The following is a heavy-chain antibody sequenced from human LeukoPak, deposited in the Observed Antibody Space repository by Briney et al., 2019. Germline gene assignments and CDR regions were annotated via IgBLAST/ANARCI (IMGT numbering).Heavy chain of an antibody. CDR1: GYTFTSYG. CDR2: IIPIFGTA. J-gene: IGHJ4*02. CDR3: AIHRGGDIVVVPAAAALDY. Sequence: SVKVSCKASGYTFTSYGISWVRQAPGQGLEWMGGIIPIFGTANYAQKFQGRVTITTDESTSTAYMELSSLRSEDTAVYYCAIHRGGDIVVVPAAAALDYWGQGTLVTVSS. D-gene: IGHD2-2*01. V-gene: IGHV1-69*05.